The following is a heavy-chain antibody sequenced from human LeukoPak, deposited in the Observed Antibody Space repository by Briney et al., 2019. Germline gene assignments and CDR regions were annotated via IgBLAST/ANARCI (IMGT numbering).Heavy chain of an antibody. CDR2: ISWDGGTT. Sequence: TGGSLRLSCAASGFTFDDYAMHWVRQAPGKGLEWVSLISWDGGTTYYADSVKGRFTISRDNSKNSLYLQMSSLRAEDTALYYCAKDMTGPTDYWGQGTLVTVSS. J-gene: IGHJ4*02. CDR3: AKDMTGPTDY. V-gene: IGHV3-43D*03. D-gene: IGHD3-9*01. CDR1: GFTFDDYA.